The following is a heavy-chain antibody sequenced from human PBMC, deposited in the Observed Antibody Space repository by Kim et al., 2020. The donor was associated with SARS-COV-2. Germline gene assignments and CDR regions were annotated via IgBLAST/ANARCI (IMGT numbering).Heavy chain of an antibody. V-gene: IGHV3-64*01. CDR2: ISTNGGST. CDR1: GFNFMGYA. CDR3: AREPYLYSYGHPYFDS. J-gene: IGHJ4*02. Sequence: GGSLRLSCAASGFNFMGYAMHWVRQAPGRGLEYLSAISTNGGSTYYANSVKGRFTISRDNSKNTMHLQMGSLRVEDTAVYFCAREPYLYSYGHPYFDSWGQGTLVTVSS. D-gene: IGHD3-10*01.